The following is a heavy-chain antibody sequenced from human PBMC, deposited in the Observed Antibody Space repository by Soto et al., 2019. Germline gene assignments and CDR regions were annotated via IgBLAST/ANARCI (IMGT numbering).Heavy chain of an antibody. J-gene: IGHJ5*02. Sequence: EVQMVECGGGLVQPGGSLRLSYVASGFSFSNYWMTWVSQAPVKGVEWVANIKQDGSVKWYVDSVKGRFTVSRDNGENKLYLQMNSLRAQDTAVYYCARVRSYHDVSGYRWFDPWGQGTLVPVSS. CDR3: ARVRSYHDVSGYRWFDP. V-gene: IGHV3-7*03. D-gene: IGHD3-22*01. CDR2: IKQDGSVK. CDR1: GFSFSNYW.